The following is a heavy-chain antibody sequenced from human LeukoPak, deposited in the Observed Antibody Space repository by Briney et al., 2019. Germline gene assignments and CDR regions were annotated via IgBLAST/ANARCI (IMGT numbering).Heavy chain of an antibody. CDR1: GFTFSSYS. J-gene: IGHJ6*04. CDR3: ARDDGAIVVVPAAAIKDPYYYYYGMDV. V-gene: IGHV3-21*01. D-gene: IGHD2-2*01. Sequence: GGSLRLSCAASGFTFSSYSTNWVRQAPGKGLEWVSSISSSSSYIYYADSVKGRFTISRDNAKNSLYLQMNSLRAEDTAVYYCARDDGAIVVVPAAAIKDPYYYYYGMDVWGKGTTVTVSS. CDR2: ISSSSSYI.